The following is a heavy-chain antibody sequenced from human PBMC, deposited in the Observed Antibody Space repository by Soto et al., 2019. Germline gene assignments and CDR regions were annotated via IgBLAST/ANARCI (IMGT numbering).Heavy chain of an antibody. Sequence: SPTPSLTCAISGDSVSSNSAAWNWIRQSPSRGLEWLGRTYYRSKWYNDYAVSVKSRITINPDTSKNQFSLQLNSVTPEDTAVYYCARDRDSSSWLPSYYGMDVWGQGTTVTVSS. CDR1: GDSVSSNSAA. CDR3: ARDRDSSSWLPSYYGMDV. J-gene: IGHJ6*02. CDR2: TYYRSKWYN. V-gene: IGHV6-1*01. D-gene: IGHD6-13*01.